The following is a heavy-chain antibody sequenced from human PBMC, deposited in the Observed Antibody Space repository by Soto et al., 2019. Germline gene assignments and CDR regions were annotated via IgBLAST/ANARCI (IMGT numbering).Heavy chain of an antibody. D-gene: IGHD1-1*01. CDR3: ARGRYGDY. J-gene: IGHJ4*01. CDR2: ISAHNGNT. Sequence: QVHLVQSGAEVKKPGASVKVSCKGSGYAFTTYGITWVRQAPGQGLEWMGWISAHNGNTNYAQKLQGRVTVTRDTSTSTAYMELMSLRADDTAVYYCARGRYGDYWGHGALVTVSS. CDR1: GYAFTTYG. V-gene: IGHV1-18*01.